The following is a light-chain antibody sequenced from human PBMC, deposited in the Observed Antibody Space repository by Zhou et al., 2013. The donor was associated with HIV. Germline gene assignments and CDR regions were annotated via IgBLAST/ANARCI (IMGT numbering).Light chain of an antibody. Sequence: EVLMTQSPVTLSVSPGARATLSCRASQSISGTYLSWHQQKPGQAPRLLIRGASARATGIPDRFSGSGSGTDFTLTISRLEPEDFAMYYCQQYGDSPPYTFGQGTNLEIK. CDR1: QSISGTY. V-gene: IGKV3-20*01. J-gene: IGKJ2*01. CDR2: GAS. CDR3: QQYGDSPPYT.